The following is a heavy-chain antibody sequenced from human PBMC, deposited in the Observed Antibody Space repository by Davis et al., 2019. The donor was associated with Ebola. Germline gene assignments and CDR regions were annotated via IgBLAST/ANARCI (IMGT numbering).Heavy chain of an antibody. CDR3: ARVPSSSPYYFDY. D-gene: IGHD6-6*01. Sequence: AASVKVSCKASGYSFTIYGMHWVRQASGQRLEWMAWIDAGNGKTKYSENFQGRVTITRDTSASTAYMELSSLRSEDTAVYYCARVPSSSPYYFDYWGQGTLVTVSS. CDR2: IDAGNGKT. CDR1: GYSFTIYG. V-gene: IGHV1-3*01. J-gene: IGHJ4*02.